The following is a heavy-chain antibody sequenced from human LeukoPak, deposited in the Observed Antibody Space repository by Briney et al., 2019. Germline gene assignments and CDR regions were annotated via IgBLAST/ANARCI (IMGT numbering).Heavy chain of an antibody. J-gene: IGHJ1*01. CDR3: ARVFSPAAGYQYFQH. CDR1: GFTVSTNY. D-gene: IGHD6-13*01. Sequence: TGGSVTLSCAASGFTVSTNYMSWLRQAPGKAREWGSVIYAGGTTYHADSVKGRFTISRDNSKNALSLQMNSLRAEDTAVYYCARVFSPAAGYQYFQHWGQGTLVTVSS. CDR2: IYAGGTT. V-gene: IGHV3-53*01.